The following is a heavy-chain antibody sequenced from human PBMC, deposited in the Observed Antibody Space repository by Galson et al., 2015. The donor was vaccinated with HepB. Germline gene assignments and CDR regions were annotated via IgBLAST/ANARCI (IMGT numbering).Heavy chain of an antibody. CDR2: IYYSGST. Sequence: TLSLTCTVSGGSISSGGYYWSWIRQHPGKGLEWIGYIYYSGSTYYNPSLKSRVTISVDTSKNQFSLKLSSVTAADTAVYYCARERVDSSGYFDDAFDIWGQGTMVTVSS. CDR3: ARERVDSSGYFDDAFDI. CDR1: GGSISSGGYY. V-gene: IGHV4-31*03. J-gene: IGHJ3*02. D-gene: IGHD3-22*01.